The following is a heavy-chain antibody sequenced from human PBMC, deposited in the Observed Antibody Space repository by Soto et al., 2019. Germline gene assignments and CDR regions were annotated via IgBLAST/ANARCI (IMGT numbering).Heavy chain of an antibody. D-gene: IGHD6-19*01. V-gene: IGHV1-69*01. CDR1: GGTFSSYA. J-gene: IGHJ4*02. Sequence: QVQLVQSGAEVKKPGSSVKVSCKASGGTFSSYAISWVRQAPGQGLEWMGGIIPIFGTANYAQKFQGRVTITADESTSTVYMELSRLRSEDTAVYYCARDAPERGAVVRPTGAYYFDYWGQGTLVTVSS. CDR3: ARDAPERGAVVRPTGAYYFDY. CDR2: IIPIFGTA.